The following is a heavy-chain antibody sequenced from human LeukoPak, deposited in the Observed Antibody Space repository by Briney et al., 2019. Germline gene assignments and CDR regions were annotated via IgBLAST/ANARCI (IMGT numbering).Heavy chain of an antibody. J-gene: IGHJ4*02. Sequence: GGSLRLSCAASGFTFSSNAMNWVRQAPGKGLEWVSGITGSGDSTYYADSVKGRFTISRDNSKNTLYLQMNSLRAEDTAVYYCARSGSSGNYFDYWGQGTLVTVSS. CDR3: ARSGSSGNYFDY. V-gene: IGHV3-23*01. CDR1: GFTFSSNA. CDR2: ITGSGDST. D-gene: IGHD6-13*01.